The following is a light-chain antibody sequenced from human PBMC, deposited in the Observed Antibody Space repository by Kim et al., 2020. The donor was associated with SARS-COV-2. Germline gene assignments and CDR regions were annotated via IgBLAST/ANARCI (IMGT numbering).Light chain of an antibody. Sequence: GGTVTLACGSSTGAVTSGHYPYWFQQKPDQAPRTLIYDTTHSHSWTRARCSGSLLGGKAALTLSGAQPEDEADYYCLLTCSRTRVFGGGTKVTVL. CDR2: DTT. CDR3: LLTCSRTRV. J-gene: IGLJ2*01. V-gene: IGLV7-46*01. CDR1: TGAVTSGHY.